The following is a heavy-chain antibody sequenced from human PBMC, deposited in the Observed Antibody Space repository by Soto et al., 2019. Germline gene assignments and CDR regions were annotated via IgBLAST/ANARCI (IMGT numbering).Heavy chain of an antibody. V-gene: IGHV3-74*01. J-gene: IGHJ4*02. CDR1: GFTFSSHW. D-gene: IGHD1-1*01. CDR2: IGPDESST. Sequence: EVQLVESGGGLVQPGGSLRLSCAASGFTFSSHWMHWVRQAPGKGLVWVSHIGPDESSTRDADSVQGRFTISRDNARNTLYLQMNSLRDKDTAVYYCARYNNWSYDYWGQGILVTVSS. CDR3: ARYNNWSYDY.